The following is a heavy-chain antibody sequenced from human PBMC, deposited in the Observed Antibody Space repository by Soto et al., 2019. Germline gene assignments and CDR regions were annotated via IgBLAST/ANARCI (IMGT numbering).Heavy chain of an antibody. CDR1: GFTLRSYG. Sequence: PGGSLRLSCAASGFTLRSYGMHWVRQAPGKGLEWVAVIWYDGSNKYYADSVKGRFTISRDNSKNTLYLQMNSLRAEDTAVYYCASEQLVGGDAFDIWGQGTMVTVSS. V-gene: IGHV3-33*01. D-gene: IGHD6-6*01. CDR3: ASEQLVGGDAFDI. J-gene: IGHJ3*02. CDR2: IWYDGSNK.